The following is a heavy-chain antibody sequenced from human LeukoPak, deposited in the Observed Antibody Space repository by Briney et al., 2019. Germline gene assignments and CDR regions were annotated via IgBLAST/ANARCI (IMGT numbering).Heavy chain of an antibody. D-gene: IGHD3-3*01. CDR1: GYTFTSYD. V-gene: IGHV1-8*01. CDR3: ARAYRITIFGVGTTRRYFDY. CDR2: MNPNSGNT. J-gene: IGHJ4*02. Sequence: ASVKVSCKASGYTFTSYDINWVRQATGQGLEWMGWMNPNSGNTGYAQKFQGRGTLTRNTSISTAYMELSSLRSEDTAVYYCARAYRITIFGVGTTRRYFDYWGQGTLVTVSS.